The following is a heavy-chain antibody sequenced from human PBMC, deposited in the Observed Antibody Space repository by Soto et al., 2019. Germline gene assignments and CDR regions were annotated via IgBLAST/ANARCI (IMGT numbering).Heavy chain of an antibody. Sequence: SETLSLTCSVSGGPLSDYYWIWIRQPPGKGLEWIGYVYSSGSTNYNSSLESRATISVDSSTNQFSLKLSSVTAADTAVYYCARLKRITIYEVVSAEFYMDVWGKGTTVTVSS. J-gene: IGHJ6*03. D-gene: IGHD3-3*01. CDR1: GGPLSDYY. V-gene: IGHV4-59*08. CDR2: VYSSGST. CDR3: ARLKRITIYEVVSAEFYMDV.